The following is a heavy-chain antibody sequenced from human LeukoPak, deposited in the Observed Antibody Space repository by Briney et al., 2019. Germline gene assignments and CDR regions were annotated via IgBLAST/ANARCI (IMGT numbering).Heavy chain of an antibody. Sequence: EASVKVSCKTSGHTFTRYAMHWVRQAPGQRLEWMGWVYAGNGNTKYSPRFQGRVTMTRDTSISTAYMELSSLRSEDTAVYYCASRARRDGYFQHWGQGTLVTVSS. CDR1: GHTFTRYA. V-gene: IGHV1-3*01. J-gene: IGHJ1*01. CDR3: ASRARRDGYFQH. D-gene: IGHD6-6*01. CDR2: VYAGNGNT.